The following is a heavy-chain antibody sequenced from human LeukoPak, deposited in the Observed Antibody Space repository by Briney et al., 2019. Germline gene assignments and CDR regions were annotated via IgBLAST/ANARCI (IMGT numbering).Heavy chain of an antibody. V-gene: IGHV1-18*01. CDR2: ISAYNGNT. J-gene: IGHJ6*02. D-gene: IGHD4-17*01. Sequence: ASVKVSCKASGYTFTSYGISWVRQAPGQGLEWMGWISAYNGNTNYAQKLQGRVTMTTDTSTSTAYMELRSLRSDDTAVYYCARTNSVTTGPYYCYYGMDVWGQGTTVTVSS. CDR3: ARTNSVTTGPYYCYYGMDV. CDR1: GYTFTSYG.